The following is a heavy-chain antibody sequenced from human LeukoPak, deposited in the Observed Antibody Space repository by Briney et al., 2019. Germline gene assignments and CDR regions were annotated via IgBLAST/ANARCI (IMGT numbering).Heavy chain of an antibody. CDR1: GFTFSSYS. CDR2: ISSSGSTI. J-gene: IGHJ4*02. CDR3: ARAAGVRYYDILTGYYVDY. V-gene: IGHV3-48*04. D-gene: IGHD3-9*01. Sequence: GGSLRLSCAASGFTFSSYSMNWVRQAPGKGLEWVSYISSSGSTIYYADSVKGRFTISRDNAKNSLYLQMNSLRAEDTAVYYCARAAGVRYYDILTGYYVDYWGQGTLVTVSS.